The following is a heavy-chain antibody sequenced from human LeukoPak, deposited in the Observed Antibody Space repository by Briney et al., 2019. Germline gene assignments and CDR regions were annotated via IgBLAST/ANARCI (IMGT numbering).Heavy chain of an antibody. D-gene: IGHD3-22*01. Sequence: SETLSLTCTVSGGSISSSTYYWGWIRQPPGKGLEWIGSIYYSGSTFYNPSLKSRVTISVDTSKNQFSLNLSSVSAADTAVYYCARNDSSGYYYYFDYWGQGTLVTVSS. J-gene: IGHJ4*02. CDR3: ARNDSSGYYYYFDY. CDR1: GGSISSSTYY. CDR2: IYYSGST. V-gene: IGHV4-39*01.